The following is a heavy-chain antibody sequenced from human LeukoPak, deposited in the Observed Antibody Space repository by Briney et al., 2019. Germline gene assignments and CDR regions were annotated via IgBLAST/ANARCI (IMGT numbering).Heavy chain of an antibody. Sequence: GGSLRLSCAAPGFTFSSYAMSWVRQAPGKGLEWVGFIRSKAYGGTTEYAAPVKGRFTTSRDDSKSIAYLQMNSLKTEDTAVYYCTRRVLLWFGELGSYYFDYWGQGTLVTVSS. CDR2: IRSKAYGGTT. CDR1: GFTFSSYA. CDR3: TRRVLLWFGELGSYYFDY. D-gene: IGHD3-10*01. J-gene: IGHJ4*02. V-gene: IGHV3-49*04.